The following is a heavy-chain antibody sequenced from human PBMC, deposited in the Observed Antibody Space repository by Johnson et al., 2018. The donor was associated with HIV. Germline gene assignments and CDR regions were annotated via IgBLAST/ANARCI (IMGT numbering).Heavy chain of an antibody. Sequence: QVQLVESGGGVVQPGRSLRLSCAASGFTFSSYAMHWVRQAPGKGLEWVAVISYDGSNKYYADSVKGRFTISRDNSKNTLYLQMNSLRAGDTAVYYCARGLRYFDWFDAFDIWGQGTMVTVSS. CDR3: ARGLRYFDWFDAFDI. CDR2: ISYDGSNK. D-gene: IGHD3-9*01. J-gene: IGHJ3*02. CDR1: GFTFSSYA. V-gene: IGHV3-30*14.